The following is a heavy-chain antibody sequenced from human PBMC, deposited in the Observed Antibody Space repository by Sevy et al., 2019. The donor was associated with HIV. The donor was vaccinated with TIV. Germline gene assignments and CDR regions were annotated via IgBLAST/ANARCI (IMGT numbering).Heavy chain of an antibody. Sequence: ASVKVSCKASGYTFTGYYMHWVRQAPGQGLEWMGRINPNSGGTNYAQKFQGGVTMTSDTSLSTAYMELGRLRSDDTAGYYCAGEAVTAYGGNPQPARRNYFDYWGQGTLVTVSS. V-gene: IGHV1-2*06. CDR3: AGEAVTAYGGNPQPARRNYFDY. J-gene: IGHJ4*01. CDR1: GYTFTGYY. CDR2: INPNSGGT. D-gene: IGHD4-17*01.